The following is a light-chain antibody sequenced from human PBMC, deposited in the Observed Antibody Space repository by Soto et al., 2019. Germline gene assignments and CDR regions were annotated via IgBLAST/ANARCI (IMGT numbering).Light chain of an antibody. V-gene: IGLV2-14*03. Sequence: QSALTQPASVSGSPGQSITISCTGPSSDIGAYNYVSWYQQHPGKAPKLMIYDVNIRPSGVSNRFSGSKSGNTASLTISGLQAEDEADYYCTSWTTSTTMIFGGGTKVTVL. J-gene: IGLJ2*01. CDR3: TSWTTSTTMI. CDR1: SSDIGAYNY. CDR2: DVN.